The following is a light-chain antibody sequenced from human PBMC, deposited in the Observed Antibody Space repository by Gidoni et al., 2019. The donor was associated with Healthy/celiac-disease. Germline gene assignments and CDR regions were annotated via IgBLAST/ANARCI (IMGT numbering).Light chain of an antibody. CDR2: GAS. V-gene: IGKV3-15*01. CDR3: QQYNNWYT. CDR1: QSVSSN. Sequence: ELVLTQSPATLSVSPGERATLPCRASQSVSSNLAWYQQKPGQAPRLRIYGASTRATGIPARFSGSGSGTEFTLTISSLQSEDFAVYYCQQYNNWYTFGQGTKLEIK. J-gene: IGKJ2*01.